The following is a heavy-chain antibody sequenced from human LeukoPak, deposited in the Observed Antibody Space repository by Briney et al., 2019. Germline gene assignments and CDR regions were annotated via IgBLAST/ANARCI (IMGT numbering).Heavy chain of an antibody. V-gene: IGHV1-2*02. CDR1: GYTFTSYD. J-gene: IGHJ3*02. CDR3: ARDRGSSGWYGRTFDI. Sequence: GASVKVSCKASGYTFTSYDINWVRQATGQGLEWMGWINPNSGGTNYAQKFQGRVAMTRDTSISTAYMELSRLRSDDTAVYYCARDRGSSGWYGRTFDIWGQGTMVTVSS. D-gene: IGHD6-19*01. CDR2: INPNSGGT.